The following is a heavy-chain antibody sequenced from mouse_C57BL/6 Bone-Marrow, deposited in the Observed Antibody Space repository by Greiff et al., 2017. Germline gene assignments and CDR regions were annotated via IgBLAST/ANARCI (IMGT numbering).Heavy chain of an antibody. CDR1: GFSLTSYA. CDR2: IWTGGGT. D-gene: IGHD1-1*02. J-gene: IGHJ3*01. Sequence: VQLVESGPGLVAPSQSLSITCTVSGFSLTSYAISWVRQPPGKGLEWLGVIWTGGGTTYNSALNSRLSICKDNSKSQVSLKMTSLQTDTTARYYCARYGGGCFVWFSYGGRGNGVTLSA. V-gene: IGHV2-9-1*01. CDR3: ARYGGGCFVWFSY.